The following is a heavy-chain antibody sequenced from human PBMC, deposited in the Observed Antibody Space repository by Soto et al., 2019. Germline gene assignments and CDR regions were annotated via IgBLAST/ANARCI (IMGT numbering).Heavy chain of an antibody. J-gene: IGHJ3*02. CDR2: ISSSSSYI. D-gene: IGHD5-12*01. V-gene: IGHV3-21*01. CDR1: GFTFSSYS. Sequence: GGSLRLSCAASGFTFSSYSMNWVRQAPGKGLEWVSSISSSSSYIYYADSVKGRFTISRDNAKNSLYLQMNSLRAEDTAVYYCARDVDQDGFKWLSRKKKAFDIWGQGTMVTVSS. CDR3: ARDVDQDGFKWLSRKKKAFDI.